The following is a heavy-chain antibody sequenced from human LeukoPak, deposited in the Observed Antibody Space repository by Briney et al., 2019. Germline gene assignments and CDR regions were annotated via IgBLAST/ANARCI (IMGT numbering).Heavy chain of an antibody. CDR1: GYTFTSYD. CDR2: MNPNSGNT. V-gene: IGHV1-8*01. J-gene: IGHJ3*02. D-gene: IGHD6-19*01. Sequence: GASVKVSCKASGYTFTSYDINWVRQAPGQGLEWMGWMNPNSGNTGYAQKFQGRVTMTRNTSISTAYMELSSLRSEDTAVYYCARVMGIAVAGTWAFDIWGQGTMVTVSS. CDR3: ARVMGIAVAGTWAFDI.